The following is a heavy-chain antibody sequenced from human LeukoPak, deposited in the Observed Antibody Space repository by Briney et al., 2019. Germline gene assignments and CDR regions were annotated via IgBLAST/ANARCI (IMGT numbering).Heavy chain of an antibody. CDR2: IYPGDSDT. J-gene: IGHJ5*02. CDR3: ARGGIYCSSTSCPNWFDP. Sequence: GESLKISCKGSGYSFTSYWIGWVRQMPGKGLEWMGIIYPGDSDTRYSPSFQGQVTISADKSISTAYLQWSSLKASDTAMYYCARGGIYCSSTSCPNWFDPWGQGTLVTVSS. V-gene: IGHV5-51*01. CDR1: GYSFTSYW. D-gene: IGHD2-2*01.